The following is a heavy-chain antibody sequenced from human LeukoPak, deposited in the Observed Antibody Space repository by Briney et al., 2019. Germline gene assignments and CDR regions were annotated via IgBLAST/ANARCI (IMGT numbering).Heavy chain of an antibody. J-gene: IGHJ6*03. V-gene: IGHV1-18*01. D-gene: IGHD3-10*01. Sequence: ASVKVSCKASGYTFTSYGISWVRQAPGQGLEWMGWISAYNGKTNYAQKFQGRVTMTTDTSTSTAYMDLMSLRSDDTAVYYCARVLEGTMVRIYYYYYMDVWGKGTTVTISS. CDR1: GYTFTSYG. CDR2: ISAYNGKT. CDR3: ARVLEGTMVRIYYYYYMDV.